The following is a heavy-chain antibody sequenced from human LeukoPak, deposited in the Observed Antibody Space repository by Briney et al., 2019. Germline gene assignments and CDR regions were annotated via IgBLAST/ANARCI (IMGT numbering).Heavy chain of an antibody. J-gene: IGHJ3*02. Sequence: GGSLRLSCAASGFTFSSYEMNWVRQAPGKGLEWVSSISSSSSYIYYADSVKGRFTISRDNAKNSLYLQMNSLRAEDTAVYYCARVPHTYYDFWSGYPHAFDIWGQGTMVTVSS. CDR1: GFTFSSYE. CDR2: ISSSSSYI. V-gene: IGHV3-21*01. CDR3: ARVPHTYYDFWSGYPHAFDI. D-gene: IGHD3-3*01.